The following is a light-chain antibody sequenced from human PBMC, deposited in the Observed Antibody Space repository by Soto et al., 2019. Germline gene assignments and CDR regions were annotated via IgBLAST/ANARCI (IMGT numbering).Light chain of an antibody. CDR1: SSDVGGYNY. CDR2: EVS. Sequence: QSVLPQSASVSGPPGQSITISCTGTSSDVGGYNYVSWYQQHPGKAPKLMIYEVSNRPSGVSNRFSGSKSGNTASLTISGLQAEDEADYYCSSYTSSSTLVFGGGTK. CDR3: SSYTSSSTLV. V-gene: IGLV2-14*01. J-gene: IGLJ2*01.